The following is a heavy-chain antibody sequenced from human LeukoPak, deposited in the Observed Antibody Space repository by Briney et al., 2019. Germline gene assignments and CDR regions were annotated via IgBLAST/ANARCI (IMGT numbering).Heavy chain of an antibody. CDR3: ARGMTGTTFFDH. CDR2: TSPGDSET. V-gene: IGHV5-51*01. J-gene: IGHJ4*02. CDR1: GYRFTDYW. Sequence: PGESLKISCKASGYRFTDYWIAWVRQMPGKGLEWMGITSPGDSETRYSPSFQGQVTISADKSINIAYLQWSSLRASDTATYYCARGMTGTTFFDHWGQGTLVTVSS. D-gene: IGHD3-9*01.